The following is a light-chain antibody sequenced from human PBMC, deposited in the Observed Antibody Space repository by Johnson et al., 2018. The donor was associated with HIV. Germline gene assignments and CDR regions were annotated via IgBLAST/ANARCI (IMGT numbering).Light chain of an antibody. CDR3: GTWDSSLSAAFYV. CDR1: SSNIGNNY. J-gene: IGLJ1*01. Sequence: QSVLTQPPSVSAAPGQKVTISCSGSSSNIGNNYVSWYQQLPGTAPKLLIYDNNKRPSGITDRFSGSKSGTSATLGITGLQTGDEADYYCGTWDSSLSAAFYVFGTGTKVTVL. V-gene: IGLV1-51*01. CDR2: DNN.